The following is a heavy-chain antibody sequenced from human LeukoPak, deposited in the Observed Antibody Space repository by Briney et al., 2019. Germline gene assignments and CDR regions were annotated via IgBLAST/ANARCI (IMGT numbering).Heavy chain of an antibody. D-gene: IGHD6-13*01. CDR3: ASRWSEYSSSYDY. CDR1: GGTFSSYA. CDR2: VIPIFGTA. V-gene: IGHV1-69*05. J-gene: IGHJ4*02. Sequence: SVKVSCKASGGTFSSYAISWVRQAPGQGLEWMGGVIPIFGTANYAQKFQGRVTITTDESTSTAYMELSSLRSEDTAVYYCASRWSEYSSSYDYWGQGTLVTVSS.